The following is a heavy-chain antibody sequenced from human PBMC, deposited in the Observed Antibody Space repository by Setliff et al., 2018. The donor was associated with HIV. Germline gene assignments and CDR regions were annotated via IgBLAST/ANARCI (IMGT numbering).Heavy chain of an antibody. CDR3: AKVRLSGSWGAYYYMDV. CDR1: GFAFGNYA. D-gene: IGHD3-10*01. CDR2: VSYDGTNT. V-gene: IGHV3-30*14. Sequence: GGSLRLSCAASGFAFGNYAMHWVRQAPGEGLEWVAIVSYDGTNTYCADSVKGRFTISRDTSKNTLYLQMNSLRADDTAVYYCAKVRLSGSWGAYYYMDVWGKGTTVTVSS. J-gene: IGHJ6*03.